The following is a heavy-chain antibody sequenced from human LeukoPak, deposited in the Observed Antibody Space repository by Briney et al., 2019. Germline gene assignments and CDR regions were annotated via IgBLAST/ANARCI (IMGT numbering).Heavy chain of an antibody. CDR1: GFTFSDYY. V-gene: IGHV3-11*04. D-gene: IGHD3-10*01. CDR2: ISSSGSTI. CDR3: ARDPSITMVRGVNAFDI. J-gene: IGHJ3*02. Sequence: GGSLRLSCAASGFTFSDYYMSWIRQAPGKGLEWVSYISSSGSTIYYADSVKGRFTISRDNPKNSLYLQMNSLRAEDTAVYYCARDPSITMVRGVNAFDIWGQGTMVTVSS.